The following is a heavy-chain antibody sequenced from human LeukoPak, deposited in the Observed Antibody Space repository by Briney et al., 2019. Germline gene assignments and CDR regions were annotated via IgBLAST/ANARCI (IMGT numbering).Heavy chain of an antibody. V-gene: IGHV3-30*04. D-gene: IGHD3-3*01. J-gene: IGHJ4*02. CDR3: ARAYDFWSASPDY. CDR1: GFTFSSYA. CDR2: ISYDGSNK. Sequence: GGSLRLSCAASGFTFSSYAMHWVRQAPGKGLEWVAVISYDGSNKYYPDSVKGRFTISRDNSKNTLYLQMNSLRAEDTAVYYCARAYDFWSASPDYWGQGTLVTVSS.